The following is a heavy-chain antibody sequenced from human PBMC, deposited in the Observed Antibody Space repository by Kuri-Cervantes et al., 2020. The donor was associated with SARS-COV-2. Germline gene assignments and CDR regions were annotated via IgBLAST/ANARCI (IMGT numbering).Heavy chain of an antibody. CDR1: GFTFSGHW. D-gene: IGHD1-1*01. V-gene: IGHV3-74*01. CDR3: VRDRDHWNFDY. CDR2: INPDGSYT. Sequence: GESLKISCAASGFTFSGHWIHWVRQAPGKGLVWVSRINPDGSYTNNADSVKGRFTLSRDNAKNMLFLQMNSLRAEDTAVYYCVRDRDHWNFDYWGQGTLVTVSS. J-gene: IGHJ4*02.